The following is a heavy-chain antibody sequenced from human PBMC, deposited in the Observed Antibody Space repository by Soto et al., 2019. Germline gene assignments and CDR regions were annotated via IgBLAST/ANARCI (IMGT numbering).Heavy chain of an antibody. V-gene: IGHV3-23*01. CDR2: ITSVGYT. D-gene: IGHD4-4*01. CDR1: GFSFSNYA. J-gene: IGHJ4*02. CDR3: AKDLIDYSNSYFDY. Sequence: GGSPRLSCATSGFSFSNYAMSWVRQAPGKGLEWVAAITSVGYTYYVDSLKGRFTISRDNSKNTLYLQMSSLRAEDTAVYYCAKDLIDYSNSYFDYWGQGTLVTVSS.